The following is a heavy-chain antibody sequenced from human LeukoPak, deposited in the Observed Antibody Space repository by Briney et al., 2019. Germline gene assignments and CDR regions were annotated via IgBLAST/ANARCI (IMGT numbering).Heavy chain of an antibody. J-gene: IGHJ4*02. Sequence: SETLSLTCTVTGYSLSTGFYWGWIRQPPGKGLEWIGSAYHSGSTYYNPSLKSRVTISVDTSKNQFSLRLSSVTAADTAYYFCARDSGYNFSDYWGQGTLVTVSS. V-gene: IGHV4-38-2*02. CDR2: AYHSGST. D-gene: IGHD5-12*01. CDR3: ARDSGYNFSDY. CDR1: GYSLSTGFY.